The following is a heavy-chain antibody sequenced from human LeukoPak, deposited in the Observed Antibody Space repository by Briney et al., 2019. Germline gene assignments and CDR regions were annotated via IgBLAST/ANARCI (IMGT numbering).Heavy chain of an antibody. D-gene: IGHD3-3*01. J-gene: IGHJ6*03. CDR3: ASSVDKGFWYYYYMDV. CDR1: GFTFSSYE. V-gene: IGHV3-48*03. Sequence: PGGSLRLSCAASGFTFSSYEMNWVRQAPGKGLEWVSYISSSSSTIYYADSVKGRFTISRDNAKNSLYLQMNSLRAEDTAVYYCASSVDKGFWYYYYMDVWGKGTTVTVSS. CDR2: ISSSSSTI.